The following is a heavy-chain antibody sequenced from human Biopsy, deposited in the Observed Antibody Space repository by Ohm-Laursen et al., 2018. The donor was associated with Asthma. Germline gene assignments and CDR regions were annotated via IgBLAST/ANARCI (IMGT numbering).Heavy chain of an antibody. CDR1: GGSGGYMKSGNYY. CDR3: ARHDHRWDTYADF. Sequence: GTLSLTCSLSGGSGGYMKSGNYYWGWIRQPPGKGLEWIGSIYYSGTTYYSPSLKSRVTISVDTSKNQFSLILSFVTAADTAVYYCARHDHRWDTYADFWGQGTLVTISS. D-gene: IGHD2-2*01. V-gene: IGHV4-39*01. CDR2: IYYSGTT. J-gene: IGHJ4*02.